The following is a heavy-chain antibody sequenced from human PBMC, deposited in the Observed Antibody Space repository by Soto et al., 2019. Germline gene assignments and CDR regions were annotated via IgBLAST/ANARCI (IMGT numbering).Heavy chain of an antibody. CDR1: GGTFSSYA. D-gene: IGHD5-12*01. V-gene: IGHV1-69*13. J-gene: IGHJ4*02. Sequence: SVKVSCKASGGTFSSYAIRWVRQAPGQGLEWMGGIIPIFGTANYAQKFQGRVTITADESTSTAYMELSSLRSEDTAVYYCATVEMATKGVVDYWGQGTLVTVSS. CDR2: IIPIFGTA. CDR3: ATVEMATKGVVDY.